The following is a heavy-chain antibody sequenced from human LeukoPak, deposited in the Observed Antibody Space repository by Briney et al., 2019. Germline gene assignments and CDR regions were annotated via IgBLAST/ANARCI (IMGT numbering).Heavy chain of an antibody. V-gene: IGHV1-18*01. D-gene: IGHD5-18*01. CDR3: ARGLHFGFDP. Sequence: GASVKVSCKASGYTFTSYGISWVRQAPGQGLEWMGWISTYNGNTKSAQRLQDRVTMTKDTSTSIAYMELRSLRSDDTAVYYCARGLHFGFDPWGQGTLVTVSS. CDR2: ISTYNGNT. CDR1: GYTFTSYG. J-gene: IGHJ5*02.